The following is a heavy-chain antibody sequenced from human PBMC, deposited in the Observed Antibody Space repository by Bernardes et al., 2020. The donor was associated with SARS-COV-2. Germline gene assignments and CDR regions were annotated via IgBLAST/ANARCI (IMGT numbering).Heavy chain of an antibody. Sequence: SGPTLVKPTQTLTLTCSFSGFSLSTTGVGVGWIRQSPGKAPEGLAGIYWNDDKRSSPSLKSRLTITKDTSKNQVVLTLTNMDPVDTGTYYCAHIYCGVDCYPFKYWGQGTLVTVSS. CDR1: GFSLSTTGVG. V-gene: IGHV2-5*01. D-gene: IGHD2-21*02. CDR3: AHIYCGVDCYPFKY. CDR2: IYWNDDK. J-gene: IGHJ4*02.